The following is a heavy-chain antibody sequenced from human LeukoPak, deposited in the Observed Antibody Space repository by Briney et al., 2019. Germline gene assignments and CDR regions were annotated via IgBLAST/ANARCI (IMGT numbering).Heavy chain of an antibody. CDR1: GFTLSDHY. J-gene: IGHJ4*02. D-gene: IGHD3-10*01. CDR3: ARGGWFIVDY. Sequence: PGGSLRLSCAASGFTLSDHYMDWVRQAPGKGLVWVSRINSDGSSTSYADSVKGRFTISRDNAKNTLYLQMNSLRAEDTAVYYCARGGWFIVDYWGQGTLVTVSS. CDR2: INSDGSST. V-gene: IGHV3-74*01.